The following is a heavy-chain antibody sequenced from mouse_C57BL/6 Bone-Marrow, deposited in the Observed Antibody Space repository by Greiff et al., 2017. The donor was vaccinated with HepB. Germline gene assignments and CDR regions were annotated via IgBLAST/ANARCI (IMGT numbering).Heavy chain of an antibody. CDR2: IDPSDSYT. CDR1: GYTFTSYW. J-gene: IGHJ2*01. CDR3: ARGATVVDY. D-gene: IGHD1-1*01. Sequence: QVQLQQPGAELVRPGTSVKLSCKASGYTFTSYWMHWVKQRPGQGLESIGVIDPSDSYTNYNQKFKGKATLTVDTSSSTAYMQLSSLTSEDSAVYYCARGATVVDYWGQGTTLTVSS. V-gene: IGHV1-59*01.